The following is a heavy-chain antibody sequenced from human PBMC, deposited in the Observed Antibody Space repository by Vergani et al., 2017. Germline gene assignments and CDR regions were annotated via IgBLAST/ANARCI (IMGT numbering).Heavy chain of an antibody. V-gene: IGHV7-4-1*02. D-gene: IGHD6-13*01. Sequence: QVQLVQSGSELKKPGASVKVSCKASGYTFTSYAMNWVRQAPGQGLEWMGWINTNTGNPTYAQGFTGRFVFSLDTSVSTAYLQSSSLKAEDTAVYYWARDPPRGYSSSWYRYYYYYGMDVWGQGTTVTVSS. CDR2: INTNTGNP. CDR1: GYTFTSYA. CDR3: ARDPPRGYSSSWYRYYYYYGMDV. J-gene: IGHJ6*02.